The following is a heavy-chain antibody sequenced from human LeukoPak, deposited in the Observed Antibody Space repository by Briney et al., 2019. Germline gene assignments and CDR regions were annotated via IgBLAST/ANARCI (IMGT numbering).Heavy chain of an antibody. Sequence: ASVKVSCKASGYTFTGYYMHWVRQAPGQGLEWMGWINPNSGGTNYAQKFQGRVTMTRDTSISTAYMELSRLRSEDTAVYYCARGPTTYYYGSGRLFDYWGQGTLVTVSS. CDR1: GYTFTGYY. J-gene: IGHJ4*02. CDR2: INPNSGGT. CDR3: ARGPTTYYYGSGRLFDY. V-gene: IGHV1-2*02. D-gene: IGHD3-10*01.